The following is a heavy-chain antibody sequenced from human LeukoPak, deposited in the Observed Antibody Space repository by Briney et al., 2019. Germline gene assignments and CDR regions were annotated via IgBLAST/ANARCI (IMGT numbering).Heavy chain of an antibody. V-gene: IGHV4-31*03. CDR3: AGRGAYSFDY. J-gene: IGHJ4*02. Sequence: SQTLSLTCTVSGGSISSGGYYWSWIRQHPGKGLEWIGYIYYSGSTYYNPSLKSRIITSLDTSKNQFSLKLSSVTAADTAVYYCAGRGAYSFDYWGQGTLVTVSS. CDR1: GGSISSGGYY. CDR2: IYYSGST. D-gene: IGHD1-1*01.